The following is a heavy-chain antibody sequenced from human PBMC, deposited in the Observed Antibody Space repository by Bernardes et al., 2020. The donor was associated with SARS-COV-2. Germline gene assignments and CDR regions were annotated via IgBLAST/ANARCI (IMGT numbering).Heavy chain of an antibody. CDR2: INAGKGNT. CDR1: GYTFTSYA. CDR3: ATDAGDY. V-gene: IGHV1-3*01. Sequence: ASVKVSCKASGYTFTSYAMHWVRQAPGQRLEGMGWINAGKGNTKYSQKFQGRVTITRDTSTDTAYMELSSLRSEDTAVYYCATDAGDYWGQGTLVTVSS. D-gene: IGHD6-13*01. J-gene: IGHJ4*02.